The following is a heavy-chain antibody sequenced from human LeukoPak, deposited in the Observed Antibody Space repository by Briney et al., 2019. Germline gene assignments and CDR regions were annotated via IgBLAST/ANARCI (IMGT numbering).Heavy chain of an antibody. CDR2: INPNSGGT. Sequence: GASVKVSCKASGYTFTGYYMHWVRQAPGQGLEWMGWINPNSGGTNYAQKFQGRVTMTRDTSISTAYMELSRLRSDDTAVYYCASLKVTIFGVDSFDYWGQGTLVTVSS. CDR1: GYTFTGYY. J-gene: IGHJ4*02. CDR3: ASLKVTIFGVDSFDY. V-gene: IGHV1-2*02. D-gene: IGHD3-3*01.